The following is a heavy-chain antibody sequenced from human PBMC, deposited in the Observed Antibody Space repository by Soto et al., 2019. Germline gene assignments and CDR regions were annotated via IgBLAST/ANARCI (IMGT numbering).Heavy chain of an antibody. CDR3: ARQSAAGVYFQH. Sequence: PSESLSLTCTVSGGSISSYYLSWIRQPPGKGLEWIGYIYYSGSTNYNPSLKSRVTISVDTSKNQFSLKLSSVTAADTAVYYCARQSAAGVYFQHWGQGTLVTVSS. J-gene: IGHJ1*01. V-gene: IGHV4-59*08. D-gene: IGHD6-13*01. CDR1: GGSISSYY. CDR2: IYYSGST.